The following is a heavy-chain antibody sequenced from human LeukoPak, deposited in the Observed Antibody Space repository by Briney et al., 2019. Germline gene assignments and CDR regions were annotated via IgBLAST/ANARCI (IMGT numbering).Heavy chain of an antibody. CDR2: ISGSGGRT. Sequence: GGSLRLSCAASGFTFSSYAMSWVRQAPGKGLGWVSTISGSGGRTDYANSVKGPFTISRDNSKNTLYLQMNSLRAEDTAVYYCAKDRTGRVTYYYDSSGYQDYWGQGTLVTVSS. CDR1: GFTFSSYA. V-gene: IGHV3-23*01. D-gene: IGHD3-22*01. J-gene: IGHJ4*02. CDR3: AKDRTGRVTYYYDSSGYQDY.